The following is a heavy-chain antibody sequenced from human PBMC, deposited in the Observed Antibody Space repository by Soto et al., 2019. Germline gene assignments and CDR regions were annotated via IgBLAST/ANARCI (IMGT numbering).Heavy chain of an antibody. V-gene: IGHV4-59*01. CDR1: VGSISSYY. CDR2: IYYSGST. D-gene: IGHD6-13*01. CDR3: ARVTPRIAAAADHDAFDI. Sequence: PAETLSLTCTVSVGSISSYYWSWIRQPPGKGLEWIGYIYYSGSTNYNPSLKSRVTISVDTSKNQFSLKLSSVTAADTAVYYCARVTPRIAAAADHDAFDIWGQGTMVTVSS. J-gene: IGHJ3*02.